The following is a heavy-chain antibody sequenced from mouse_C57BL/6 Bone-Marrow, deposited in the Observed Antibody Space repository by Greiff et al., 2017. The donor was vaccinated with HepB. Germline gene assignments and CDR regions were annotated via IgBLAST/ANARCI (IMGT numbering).Heavy chain of an antibody. D-gene: IGHD4-1*01. Sequence: LVESGSVLVRPGGSVKLSCKASGYTFTNSWMHWAKQRPGQGLEWLGRIHPNSGDTDYNDKFKGKATLTIDTSSNTTYVDLSSLTSEDSAVYYCTREGLGGRTMDYWGQGTSVTVSS. J-gene: IGHJ4*01. V-gene: IGHV1S130*01. CDR3: TREGLGGRTMDY. CDR2: IHPNSGDT. CDR1: GYTFTNSW.